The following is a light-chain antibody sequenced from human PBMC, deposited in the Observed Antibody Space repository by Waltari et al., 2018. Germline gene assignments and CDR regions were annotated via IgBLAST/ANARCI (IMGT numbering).Light chain of an antibody. CDR2: GNG. J-gene: IGLJ3*02. V-gene: IGLV1-44*01. CDR3: AAWDDSLNGWV. Sequence: SVLTPPPSASAPPGLRFPTPLSLRLSNIASNTRHPYKHLPGRSPNLLIYGNGQRPSGVPDRSSGSKSGSSASLAINGRQSEDEADYYCAAWDDSLNGWVFGGGTKLTVL. CDR1: LSNIASNT.